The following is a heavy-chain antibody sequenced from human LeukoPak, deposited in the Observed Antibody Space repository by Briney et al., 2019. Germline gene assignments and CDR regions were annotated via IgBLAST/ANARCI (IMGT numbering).Heavy chain of an antibody. D-gene: IGHD3-10*01. CDR2: IKQDGTEK. J-gene: IGHJ3*02. CDR1: GFTFTTYW. CDR3: ARDLGLGDAFDI. Sequence: GESLRLSCAASGFTFTTYWMSWVRQAPGKGLEWVANIKQDGTEKYYVDSVKGRFTISRDNAKNSLYLQMNSLRAEDTAVYYCARDLGLGDAFDIWGQGTMVTVSS. V-gene: IGHV3-7*01.